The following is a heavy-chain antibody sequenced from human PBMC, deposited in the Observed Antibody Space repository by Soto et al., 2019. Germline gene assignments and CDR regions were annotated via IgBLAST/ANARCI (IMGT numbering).Heavy chain of an antibody. D-gene: IGHD6-13*01. Sequence: QVQLVQSGAEVKKPGASVKVSCKASGYTFTGYYMHWVRQAPGQGLEWMGWINPNSGDTNYAQKFQGWVTMTRDTSISTAYVELSRLRSDDTAVYYCARVPRIAAAGTPAYYYGMDVWGQGTTVTVSS. V-gene: IGHV1-2*04. CDR2: INPNSGDT. CDR1: GYTFTGYY. CDR3: ARVPRIAAAGTPAYYYGMDV. J-gene: IGHJ6*02.